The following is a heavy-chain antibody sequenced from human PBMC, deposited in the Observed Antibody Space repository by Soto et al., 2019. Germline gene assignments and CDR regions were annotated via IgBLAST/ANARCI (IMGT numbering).Heavy chain of an antibody. V-gene: IGHV5-10-1*01. Sequence: PGESLKISCKGSGYSFAGYWITWVRQKPGKGLEWMGRIDPSDSQTYYSPSFRGHVTISATKSITTVFLQWSSLRASDTAMYYCSRQIYDSDTGPNFQYYFDSWGQGTPVTVSS. J-gene: IGHJ4*02. CDR3: SRQIYDSDTGPNFQYYFDS. D-gene: IGHD3-22*01. CDR2: IDPSDSQT. CDR1: GYSFAGYW.